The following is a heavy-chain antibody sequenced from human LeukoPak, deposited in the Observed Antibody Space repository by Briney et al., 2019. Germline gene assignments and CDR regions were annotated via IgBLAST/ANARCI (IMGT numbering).Heavy chain of an antibody. D-gene: IGHD4-11*01. CDR1: GYSISSGYY. J-gene: IGHJ4*02. V-gene: IGHV4-38-2*01. CDR3: ARRYSNYFFDY. Sequence: SETLSLTCAVSGYSISSGYYWAWIRQPPGKGLEWIGNIYYSGSTYYNPSLKSRVTISVDTSKNQFSLKLSSVTAADTAVYYCARRYSNYFFDYWGQGTLVTVSS. CDR2: IYYSGST.